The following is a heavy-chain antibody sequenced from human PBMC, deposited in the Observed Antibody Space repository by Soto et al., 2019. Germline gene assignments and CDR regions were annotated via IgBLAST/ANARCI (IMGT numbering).Heavy chain of an antibody. Sequence: PGGSLRLSCAASGFTFSNYAMSWVRQAPGKGLEWVSAIGGGGVPTYHADSVKGRFTISRDNSKNTLYLQMNSLRAEDTAVYYCAKGPWQPPHSSDPWGLGTLVTVSS. CDR2: IGGGGVPT. V-gene: IGHV3-23*01. D-gene: IGHD6-13*01. CDR1: GFTFSNYA. CDR3: AKGPWQPPHSSDP. J-gene: IGHJ5*02.